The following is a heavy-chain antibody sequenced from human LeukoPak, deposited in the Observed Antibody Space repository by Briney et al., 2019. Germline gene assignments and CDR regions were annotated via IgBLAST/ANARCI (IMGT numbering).Heavy chain of an antibody. D-gene: IGHD2-2*02. J-gene: IGHJ4*02. CDR3: AKAIHYFQSDY. CDR2: IKQYGSEK. V-gene: IGHV3-7*01. Sequence: GCSLRLSCAASGFTFSHHWMIWVRQAPGKGLEWVASIKQYGSEKQYVGSVRGRFTISRDNANNLLDLQMNSLTAEDTAVYYCAKAIHYFQSDYWGQGTLVTVSS. CDR1: GFTFSHHW.